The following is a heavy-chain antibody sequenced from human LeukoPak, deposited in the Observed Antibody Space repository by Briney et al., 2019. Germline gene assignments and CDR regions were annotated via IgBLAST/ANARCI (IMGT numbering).Heavy chain of an antibody. V-gene: IGHV3-15*01. CDR1: GFTFSNAW. Sequence: PGGSLRLSCAASGFTFSNAWMSWVRQAPGKGLEWVGRIRSKTNGATTDYAAPVKGRFAISRDDSQNTLYLQMNSLKTEDTAVYYCTTERIDGVTGFDYWGQGTLVTVSS. CDR2: IRSKTNGATT. D-gene: IGHD4-17*01. J-gene: IGHJ4*02. CDR3: TTERIDGVTGFDY.